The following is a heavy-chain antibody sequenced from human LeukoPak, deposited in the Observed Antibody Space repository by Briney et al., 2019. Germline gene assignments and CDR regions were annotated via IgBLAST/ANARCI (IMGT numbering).Heavy chain of an antibody. Sequence: PGGSLRLSRAASGFTFSSYAMSWVRQAPGKGLEWVSAISGSGGSTYYADSVKGRFTISRDNAKNSLYLQMNSLRAEDTAVYYCARFSGYDKIYYYYGMDVWGQGTTVTVSS. J-gene: IGHJ6*02. V-gene: IGHV3-23*01. CDR1: GFTFSSYA. CDR3: ARFSGYDKIYYYYGMDV. CDR2: ISGSGGST. D-gene: IGHD5-12*01.